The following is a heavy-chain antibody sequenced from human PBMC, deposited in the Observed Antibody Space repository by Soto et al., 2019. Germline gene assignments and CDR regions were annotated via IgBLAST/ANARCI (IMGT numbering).Heavy chain of an antibody. Sequence: GESLKISCKGSGYSFTSYWIGWVRQMPGKGLEWMGIIYPGDSDTRHSPSFQGQVTISADKSISTAYLQWSSLKASDTAMYYCARLPPTDSSGYLDYYYYGMDVWGQGTTVTVSS. V-gene: IGHV5-51*01. D-gene: IGHD3-22*01. CDR1: GYSFTSYW. J-gene: IGHJ6*02. CDR3: ARLPPTDSSGYLDYYYYGMDV. CDR2: IYPGDSDT.